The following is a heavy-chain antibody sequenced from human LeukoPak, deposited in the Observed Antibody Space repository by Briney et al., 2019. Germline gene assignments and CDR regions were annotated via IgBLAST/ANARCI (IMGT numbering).Heavy chain of an antibody. Sequence: ASVKVSCKASGYTFTSYGISWVRQAPGQGLEWMGWISAYNGNTNHAQKLQGRVTMTTDTSTSTAYTELRSLRSDDTAVYYCARDRQAAVDAFDIWGQGTMVTVSS. D-gene: IGHD6-13*01. CDR3: ARDRQAAVDAFDI. V-gene: IGHV1-18*01. CDR2: ISAYNGNT. J-gene: IGHJ3*02. CDR1: GYTFTSYG.